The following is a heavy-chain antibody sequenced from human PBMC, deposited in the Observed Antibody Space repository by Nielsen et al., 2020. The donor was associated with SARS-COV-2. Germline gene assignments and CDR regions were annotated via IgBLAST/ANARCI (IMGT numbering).Heavy chain of an antibody. V-gene: IGHV3-11*05. J-gene: IGHJ4*02. Sequence: GESLKISCAASGFSFRDSYMSWIRQAPGKGLEWISYISSSSAYTNYADSVKGRFTISRDNAKNSLYLQMNSLRAEDTAVYYCAREGRKLPLDYWGQGTLVTVSS. CDR3: AREGRKLPLDY. D-gene: IGHD5-24*01. CDR1: GFSFRDSY. CDR2: ISSSSAYT.